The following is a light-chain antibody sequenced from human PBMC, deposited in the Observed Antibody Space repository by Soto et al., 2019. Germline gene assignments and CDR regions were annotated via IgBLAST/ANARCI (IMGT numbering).Light chain of an antibody. Sequence: QAVVTQPPSVSGAPGQKVTISCTRSSSNIGAAYDVHWYQHLPGTAPKLLIYGNNNRPSGVPDRFSGSKSGTSASLAITGLQAEDEADYYCQSYDSSLSGWVLGGGTQLTVL. CDR3: QSYDSSLSGWV. V-gene: IGLV1-40*01. CDR2: GNN. J-gene: IGLJ3*02. CDR1: SSNIGAAYD.